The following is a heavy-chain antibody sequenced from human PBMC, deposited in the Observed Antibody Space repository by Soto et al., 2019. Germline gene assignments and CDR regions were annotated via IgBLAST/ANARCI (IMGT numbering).Heavy chain of an antibody. D-gene: IGHD2-15*01. CDR3: ERDNSTKYGTPAASSWFHP. J-gene: IGHJ5*02. V-gene: IGHV1-46*01. CDR1: GFSFSDYF. CDR2: INPSGDSR. Sequence: AASVKVSCKASGFSFSDYFMHWVRQAPGQGLEWMGIINPSGDSRNYAQKFQGRVTITRDTSTSTVYMDLSSLRYEDTAVYYCERDNSTKYGTPAASSWFHPWGQGTPVTVSS.